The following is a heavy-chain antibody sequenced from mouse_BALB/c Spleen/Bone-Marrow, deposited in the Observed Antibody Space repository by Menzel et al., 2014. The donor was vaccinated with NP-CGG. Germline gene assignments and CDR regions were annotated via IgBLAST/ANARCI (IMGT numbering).Heavy chain of an antibody. CDR1: GYTFTSYW. V-gene: IGHV1S22*01. Sequence: LQQSGSELVRPGASVKLSCKASGYTFTSYWMHWVKQRPGLGLEWIGNIYPGTGSTNYDEKFKSKATLTVDTSSXTAYMQLSSLTSEDSAVYYCARWLLLDYWGQGTTLTVSS. CDR3: ARWLLLDY. J-gene: IGHJ2*01. D-gene: IGHD2-3*01. CDR2: IYPGTGST.